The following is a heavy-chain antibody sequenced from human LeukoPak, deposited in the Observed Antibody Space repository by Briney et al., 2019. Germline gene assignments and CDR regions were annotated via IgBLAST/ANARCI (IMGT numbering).Heavy chain of an antibody. Sequence: GGSLRLSCAASGFTFSSHWMHWVRQAPGKGLVWVSRINSDGSSTSYADSVKGRFTISRNNAKNTLYLQMNSLRAEDTTIYYCAREMVVNPYWGQGTLVTVSS. CDR1: GFTFSSHW. CDR2: INSDGSST. CDR3: AREMVVNPY. D-gene: IGHD2-15*01. V-gene: IGHV3-74*01. J-gene: IGHJ4*02.